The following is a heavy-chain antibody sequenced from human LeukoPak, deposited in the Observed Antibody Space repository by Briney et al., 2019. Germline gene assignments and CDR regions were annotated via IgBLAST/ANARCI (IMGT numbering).Heavy chain of an antibody. CDR2: ISGNGGST. D-gene: IGHD3-10*01. V-gene: IGHV3-23*01. CDR1: GFTFSSYA. CDR3: ARHQLKAGRYFDY. Sequence: GGSLRLSCPASGFTFSSYAMSWVRQAPGKGLEWVSAISGNGGSTYYADSVKGRFTISRDNAKKSLYLQINSLRAEDTAEYYWARHQLKAGRYFDYWGQGTLVTVSS. J-gene: IGHJ4*02.